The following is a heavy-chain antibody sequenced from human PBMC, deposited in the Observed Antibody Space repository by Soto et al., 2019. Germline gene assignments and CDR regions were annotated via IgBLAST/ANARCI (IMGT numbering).Heavy chain of an antibody. V-gene: IGHV3-53*04. D-gene: IGHD3-10*01. CDR2: IKSGGST. J-gene: IGHJ4*02. Sequence: GGSLRLSCTASGFTFSNYGMSWVRQAPGKGLDWVSVIKSGGSTDYADSVKGRFTISRHNSENTVYLHMNSLRTEDTAVFYCAGIAYGSKSTQFDYWGQGTLVPVSS. CDR3: AGIAYGSKSTQFDY. CDR1: GFTFSNYG.